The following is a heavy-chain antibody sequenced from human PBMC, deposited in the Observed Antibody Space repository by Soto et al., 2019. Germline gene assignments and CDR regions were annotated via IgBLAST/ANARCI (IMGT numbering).Heavy chain of an antibody. CDR2: IGDGGDT. CDR3: ARGHSRDGAYYYFYGMDV. V-gene: IGHV3-13*01. Sequence: PWGSLRLSCAASVLSFISYDMHWVRQPTGRGLEWVASIGDGGDTHYSGSVKGRLTISRENAKNSLYLQVNSLRVGDTAVYYCARGHSRDGAYYYFYGMDVSCKGTTVTDS. CDR1: VLSFISYD. D-gene: IGHD3-16*01. J-gene: IGHJ6*04.